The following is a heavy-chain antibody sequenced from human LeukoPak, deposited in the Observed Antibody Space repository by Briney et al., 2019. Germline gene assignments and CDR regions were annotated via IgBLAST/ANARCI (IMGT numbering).Heavy chain of an antibody. J-gene: IGHJ4*02. CDR1: GGSISSSSYY. CDR2: IYYTGST. Sequence: SETLSLTCTVSGGSISSSSYYWGWIRQPPGKGLEWIGNIYYTGSTYYNPSLKSRVTISVDTSKNQFSLKLSSVTAADTAVYYCARYSSSSLTFDYWGQGTLVTVSS. CDR3: ARYSSSSLTFDY. D-gene: IGHD6-6*01. V-gene: IGHV4-39*07.